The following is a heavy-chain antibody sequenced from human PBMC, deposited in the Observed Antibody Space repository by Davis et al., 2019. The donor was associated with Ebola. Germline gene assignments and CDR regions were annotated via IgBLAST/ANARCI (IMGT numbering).Heavy chain of an antibody. D-gene: IGHD2-2*01. CDR1: GFTFSNYW. CDR3: ARDRDPTSAALDY. J-gene: IGHJ4*02. CDR2: INSDGSST. V-gene: IGHV3-74*01. Sequence: GESLKISCAASGFTFSNYWMHWVRQAPGKGLVWVSRINSDGSSTSYADSVKGRFTISRDNAKNSLYLQMNSLRAEDTAVYYCARDRDPTSAALDYWGQGTLVTVSS.